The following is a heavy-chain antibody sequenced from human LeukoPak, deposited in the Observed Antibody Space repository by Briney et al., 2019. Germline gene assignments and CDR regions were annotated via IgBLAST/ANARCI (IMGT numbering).Heavy chain of an antibody. J-gene: IGHJ5*02. D-gene: IGHD4-23*01. CDR1: GFTFSSYE. Sequence: GGSLRLSCAASGFTFSSYEMNWVRQAPGKGLEWVSSISSSSSYIYYSDSVKGRFTISRDNAKNSMYLQMNSLRAEDTAVYYCARCGGGNPRWIDPWGQGTLVTVSS. CDR3: ARCGGGNPRWIDP. V-gene: IGHV3-21*01. CDR2: ISSSSSYI.